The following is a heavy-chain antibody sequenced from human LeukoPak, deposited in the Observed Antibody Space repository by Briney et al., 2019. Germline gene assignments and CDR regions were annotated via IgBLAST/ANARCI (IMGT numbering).Heavy chain of an antibody. CDR2: ISSSSSYI. CDR1: GFTFSSYS. V-gene: IGHV3-21*01. Sequence: GGSPRLSCAASGFTFSSYSMNWVRQAPGKGLEWVSSISSSSSYIYYADSVKGRFTISRDNAKNSLYLQMNSLRAEDTAVYYCARDLSSARTDYWGQGTLVTVSS. D-gene: IGHD2-2*01. J-gene: IGHJ4*02. CDR3: ARDLSSARTDY.